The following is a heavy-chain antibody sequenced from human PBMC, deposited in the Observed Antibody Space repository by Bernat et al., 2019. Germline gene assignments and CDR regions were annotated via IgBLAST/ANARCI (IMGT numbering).Heavy chain of an antibody. CDR1: GFTFSSYA. CDR3: AKDIVGIAVAGQRNYFDY. Sequence: EVQLLESGGGLVQPGGSLRLSCAASGFTFSSYAMSWVRQAPGKGLEWVSAISGSGGSTYYADSVKGRFTISRDNAKNSLYLQMNSLRAEDTALYYCAKDIVGIAVAGQRNYFDYWGQGTLVTVSS. D-gene: IGHD6-19*01. V-gene: IGHV3-23*01. J-gene: IGHJ4*02. CDR2: ISGSGGST.